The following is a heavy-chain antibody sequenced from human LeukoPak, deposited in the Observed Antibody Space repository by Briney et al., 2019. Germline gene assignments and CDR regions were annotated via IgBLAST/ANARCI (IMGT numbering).Heavy chain of an antibody. CDR3: ASDRAGRRSSWVEFDL. J-gene: IGHJ5*02. Sequence: GGSLRLSCTVSGFLVTSAHMDWGREAPGKGPELVGIIYDDGGTVHAESVKGRFTISRDNSKNTMYLQMNRLSPEDSAVYYCASDRAGRRSSWVEFDLWGQGMLVTVSS. CDR2: IYDDGGT. CDR1: GFLVTSAH. V-gene: IGHV3-66*02. D-gene: IGHD3-10*01.